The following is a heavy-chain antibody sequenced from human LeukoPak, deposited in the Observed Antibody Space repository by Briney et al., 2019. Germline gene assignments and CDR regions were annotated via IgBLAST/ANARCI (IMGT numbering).Heavy chain of an antibody. V-gene: IGHV5-51*01. J-gene: IGHJ4*02. D-gene: IGHD4-17*01. CDR1: GYSFTNNW. CDR3: ARLKYGDYEPFEY. CDR2: IYPGDSNT. Sequence: GESLQISCQGSGYSFTNNWIAWVRQMSGKGLEFMGFIYPGDSNTRYSPSFQGQVTISADKSISTAYLQRSSLKASDTAMYYCARLKYGDYEPFEYWGQGTLVTVSS.